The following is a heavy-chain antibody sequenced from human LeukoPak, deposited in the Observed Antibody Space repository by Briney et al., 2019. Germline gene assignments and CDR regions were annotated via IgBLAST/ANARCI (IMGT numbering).Heavy chain of an antibody. Sequence: GGSLRLSCAASGFTFSSHAMTWVRQSPGKGLEWISSITRSGSNIDYADSVRGRFTISRDNAKNSLFLHMNSLRVEDTAVYYCARLTIYDDTDYWGQGTLVTVSS. CDR3: ARLTIYDDTDY. CDR2: ITRSGSNI. V-gene: IGHV3-48*04. J-gene: IGHJ4*02. CDR1: GFTFSSHA. D-gene: IGHD3-3*01.